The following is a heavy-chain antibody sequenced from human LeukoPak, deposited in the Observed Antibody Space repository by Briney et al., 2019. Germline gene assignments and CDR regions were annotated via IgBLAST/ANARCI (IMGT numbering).Heavy chain of an antibody. V-gene: IGHV4-61*01. CDR1: GGSVSSGSYY. CDR3: ARGSRGYSYG. Sequence: PSETLSLTCTVSGGSVSSGSYYWSWIRQPPGKGLEWIGYIYCSASTNYNPSLKSRVTISVDTSNNQFSLKLSSVTAADTAVYYCARGSRGYSYGWGQGTLVTVSS. J-gene: IGHJ4*02. D-gene: IGHD5-18*01. CDR2: IYCSAST.